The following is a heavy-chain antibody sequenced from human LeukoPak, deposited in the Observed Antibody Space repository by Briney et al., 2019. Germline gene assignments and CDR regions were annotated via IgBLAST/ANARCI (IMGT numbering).Heavy chain of an antibody. D-gene: IGHD3-3*01. CDR3: ARVGWSGWYFDY. CDR1: GGSISSYY. CDR2: IYTSGST. Sequence: SETLSLTCTVSGGSISSYYWSWIRQPAGKGLGWIGRIYTSGSTNYNPSLKSRVAISVDKSKNQFSLKLSSVTAADTAVYYCARVGWSGWYFDYWGQGTLVTVSS. J-gene: IGHJ4*02. V-gene: IGHV4-4*07.